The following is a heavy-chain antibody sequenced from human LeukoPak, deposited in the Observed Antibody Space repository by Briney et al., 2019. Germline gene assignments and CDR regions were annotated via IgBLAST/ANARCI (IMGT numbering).Heavy chain of an antibody. Sequence: PGGSLRLSCAASGFSFSDFWMPWVRQTPGKGLVWVSRIRGDGYDTNYADSVEGRFTISRDNARHTLYLQMNSLRADDTAVYYCASDRVLGSGSLDNWGQGTLVTVSA. J-gene: IGHJ4*02. D-gene: IGHD3-10*01. V-gene: IGHV3-74*01. CDR2: IRGDGYDT. CDR3: ASDRVLGSGSLDN. CDR1: GFSFSDFW.